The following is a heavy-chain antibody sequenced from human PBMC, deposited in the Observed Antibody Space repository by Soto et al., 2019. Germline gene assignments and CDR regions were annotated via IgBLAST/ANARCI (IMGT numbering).Heavy chain of an antibody. CDR3: ARGRVVTYFDY. CDR2: ISSSSSYI. J-gene: IGHJ4*02. D-gene: IGHD2-21*02. V-gene: IGHV3-21*01. Sequence: GGSLRLSCAASGFTFSSYSMNWVRQAPGKGLEWVSSISSSSSYIYYADSVKGRFTISRDNAKNSLDLQMNSLRAEDTAVYYCARGRVVTYFDYWGQGTLVTVSS. CDR1: GFTFSSYS.